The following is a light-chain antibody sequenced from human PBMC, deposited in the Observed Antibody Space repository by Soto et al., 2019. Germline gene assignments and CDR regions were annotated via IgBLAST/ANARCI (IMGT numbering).Light chain of an antibody. CDR1: SSDIGGYNF. V-gene: IGLV2-14*01. CDR2: DVG. CDR3: NSYRTVSTYV. Sequence: QSALTQPASVSGSPGQSITIACTGTSSDIGGYNFVSWYQQHPGKAPKLLIYDVGNRPSGVSHPFSGSKSGNTASLTISGLQAEDEAHYYCNSYRTVSTYVFGTGTKLTVL. J-gene: IGLJ1*01.